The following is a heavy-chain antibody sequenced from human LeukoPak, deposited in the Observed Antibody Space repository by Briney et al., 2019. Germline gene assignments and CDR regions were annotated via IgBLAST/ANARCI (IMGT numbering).Heavy chain of an antibody. D-gene: IGHD4-23*01. CDR1: GFTFSSYA. Sequence: GGSLRLSCAASGFTFSSYAMSWVRQAPGKGLEWVSAISGSGGSTYYADSVKGRFTISRDNSKNTLYLQMNSLRAEDTAVYYCARDQMDYGGKAGGPDYWGQGTLVTVSS. CDR3: ARDQMDYGGKAGGPDY. J-gene: IGHJ4*02. V-gene: IGHV3-23*01. CDR2: ISGSGGST.